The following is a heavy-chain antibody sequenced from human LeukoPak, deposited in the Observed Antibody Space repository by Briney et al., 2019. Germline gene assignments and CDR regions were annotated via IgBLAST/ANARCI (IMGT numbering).Heavy chain of an antibody. CDR3: ARHRTMVRGVMDYYYYMDV. J-gene: IGHJ6*03. V-gene: IGHV5-51*01. CDR1: GYSFTSYW. D-gene: IGHD3-10*01. CDR2: IYPGDSDT. Sequence: GESLKISCKGYGYSFTSYWIGWVRQMPGKGLGWVGIIYPGDSDTRYSPSFRGQVTISADKSISTAYLQWSSLKASDTAMYYCARHRTMVRGVMDYYYYMDVWGKGTTVTVSS.